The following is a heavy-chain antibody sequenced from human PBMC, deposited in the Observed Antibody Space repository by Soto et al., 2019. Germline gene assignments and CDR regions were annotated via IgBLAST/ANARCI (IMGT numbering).Heavy chain of an antibody. V-gene: IGHV4-59*01. CDR3: ARSSGYSSSRFDY. D-gene: IGHD6-13*01. CDR1: GGSISSYY. J-gene: IGHJ4*02. Sequence: SETLSLTCTVSGGSISSYYWSWIRQPPGKGLEWIGYIYYSGSTNYNPSLKSRVTISVDTSKNQFSLKLSSVTAADTAVYYCARSSGYSSSRFDYWGQGILVTVS. CDR2: IYYSGST.